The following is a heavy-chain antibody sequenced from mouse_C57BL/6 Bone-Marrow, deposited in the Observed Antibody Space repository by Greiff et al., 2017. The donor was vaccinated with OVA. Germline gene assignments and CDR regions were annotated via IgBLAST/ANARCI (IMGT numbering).Heavy chain of an antibody. CDR1: GFTFSSYT. CDR3: ARGAYYAMDY. V-gene: IGHV5-9*01. CDR2: ISGGGGNT. J-gene: IGHJ4*01. Sequence: EVMLVESGGGLVKPGGSLKLSCAASGFTFSSYTMSWVRQTPEKRLEWVATISGGGGNTYYPDSVKGRFTISRDNAKNTLYLQMSSLRSEDTALYYCARGAYYAMDYWGQGTSVTVSS.